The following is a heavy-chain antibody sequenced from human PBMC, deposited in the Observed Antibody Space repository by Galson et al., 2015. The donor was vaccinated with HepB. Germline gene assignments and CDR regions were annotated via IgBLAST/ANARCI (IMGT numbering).Heavy chain of an antibody. CDR2: ISSSSSYT. Sequence: SLRLSCAASGFTFSDYYMSWIRQAPGKGLEWVSYISSSSSYTNYADSVKGRFTISRDNAKNSLYLQMNSLRAEYTAVYYCARDQRYYYGSGSYYYVMDVWGQGTTVTVSS. CDR3: ARDQRYYYGSGSYYYVMDV. V-gene: IGHV3-11*06. J-gene: IGHJ6*02. D-gene: IGHD3-10*01. CDR1: GFTFSDYY.